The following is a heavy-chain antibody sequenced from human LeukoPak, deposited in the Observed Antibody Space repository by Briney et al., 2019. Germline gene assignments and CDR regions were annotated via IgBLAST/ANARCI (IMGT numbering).Heavy chain of an antibody. J-gene: IGHJ4*02. Sequence: ASETLSLTCTVSGGSISSYYWSWIRQPPGKGLEWIGYIYYSGGTNCNPSLKSRVTISVDTSKNQFSLKLSSVTAADTAVYYCARSSSGYYGGYVYWGQGTLVTVSS. V-gene: IGHV4-59*01. D-gene: IGHD3-22*01. CDR3: ARSSSGYYGGYVY. CDR2: IYYSGGT. CDR1: GGSISSYY.